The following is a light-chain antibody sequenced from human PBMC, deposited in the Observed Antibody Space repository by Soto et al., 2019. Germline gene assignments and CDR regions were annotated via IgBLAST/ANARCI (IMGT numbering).Light chain of an antibody. CDR1: RRDVGGYNY. V-gene: IGLV2-14*01. CDR2: EVT. CDR3: SSYTISNTLPFV. J-gene: IGLJ1*01. Sequence: YVMTQHACVCGTTGKSITISCTGNRRDVGGYNYVSWYQQYPGKSPKLLIYEVTHRPSGVSNRFSGSKSGNTASLTISGLQAEDEADYYCSSYTISNTLPFVFGTGTKVTVL.